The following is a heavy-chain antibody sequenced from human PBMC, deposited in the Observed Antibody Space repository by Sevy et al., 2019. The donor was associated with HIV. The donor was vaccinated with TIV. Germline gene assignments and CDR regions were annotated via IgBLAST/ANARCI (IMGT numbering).Heavy chain of an antibody. CDR1: GYTLTQLS. CDR3: ATTKDYYDNSAYPFDY. Sequence: ASVKVSCKVSGYTLTQLSMHWVRQAPGKGLEWMASFDPEDGETIYAQKFQGRVTMTEDTSTDTAYMELSSLRSEDTVVYYCATTKDYYDNSAYPFDYWGQGTLVTVSS. V-gene: IGHV1-24*01. CDR2: FDPEDGET. J-gene: IGHJ4*02. D-gene: IGHD3-22*01.